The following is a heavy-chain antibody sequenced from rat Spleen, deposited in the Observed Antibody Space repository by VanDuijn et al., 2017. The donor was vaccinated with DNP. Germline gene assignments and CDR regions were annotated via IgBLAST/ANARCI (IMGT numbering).Heavy chain of an antibody. CDR1: GFTFSSYW. D-gene: IGHD5-1*01. V-gene: IGHV5-58*01. CDR3: ARRTGGGWYFDF. J-gene: IGHJ1*01. CDR2: INTDGGST. Sequence: EVQLVETGGGLVQPGRSLKLSCVASGFTFSSYWMYWIRQAPGKGLEWVSSINTDGGSTYYPDSVKGRFTISRDNAENTVYLQMNSLRSEDTATYYCARRTGGGWYFDFWGPGTMVTVSS.